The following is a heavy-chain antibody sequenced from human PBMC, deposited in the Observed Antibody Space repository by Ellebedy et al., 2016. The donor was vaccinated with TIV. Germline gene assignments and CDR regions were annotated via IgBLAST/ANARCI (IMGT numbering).Heavy chain of an antibody. V-gene: IGHV4-59*01. D-gene: IGHD3-16*01. J-gene: IGHJ4*02. CDR1: GGSISSYY. CDR3: ARGLYGSFEY. CDR2: IDYSGST. Sequence: MPSETLSLTCTVSGGSISSYYWSWIRRPPGKGLEWIGYIDYSGSTNYNPPLTSRVTISVDTSKNHFSLKLNSVTAADTAVYYCARGLYGSFEYWGQGTLVPVSS.